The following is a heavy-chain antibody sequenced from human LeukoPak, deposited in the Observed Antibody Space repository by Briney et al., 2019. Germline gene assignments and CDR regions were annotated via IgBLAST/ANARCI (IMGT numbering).Heavy chain of an antibody. D-gene: IGHD1-26*01. Sequence: SETLSLTCTVSGGSISTYWWSWVRQPPGKGLEWIGNIYYRGSTNYNPSLKSRLTISVDTSNIQFSLKLSSVTAADTAVYYCARGNIVGGTFTNWGQGTLVTVSS. CDR1: GGSISTYW. CDR3: ARGNIVGGTFTN. CDR2: IYYRGST. J-gene: IGHJ4*02. V-gene: IGHV4-59*01.